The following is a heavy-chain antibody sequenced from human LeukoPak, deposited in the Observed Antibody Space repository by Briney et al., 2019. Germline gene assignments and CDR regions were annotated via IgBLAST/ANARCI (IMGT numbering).Heavy chain of an antibody. V-gene: IGHV3-73*01. J-gene: IGHJ4*02. CDR2: IRSKANSYAT. CDR1: GFTFSGSA. CDR3: TRPYSSSWYSEYYFDY. D-gene: IGHD6-13*01. Sequence: PGGSLRLSCAASGFTFSGSAMHWVRQASGKGLEWVGRIRSKANSYATAYAASVKGRFTISRDDSKNTAYLQMNSLKTEDTAVYYCTRPYSSSWYSEYYFDYWGQGTLVTVSS.